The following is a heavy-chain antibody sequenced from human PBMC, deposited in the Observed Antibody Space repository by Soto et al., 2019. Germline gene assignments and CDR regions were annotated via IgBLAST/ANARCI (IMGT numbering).Heavy chain of an antibody. V-gene: IGHV4-39*01. J-gene: IGHJ4*02. CDR3: ARQLGGYDVDS. Sequence: SETLSLICTISGGSISSTNYYWGWIRQPPGKGLEWIGSIYYSGSTYYNPSLKSRLTISLDTSKNHFSLMLSSVTAADTAVYYCARQLGGYDVDSWGQGTLVTVSS. CDR1: GGSISSTNYY. D-gene: IGHD5-12*01. CDR2: IYYSGST.